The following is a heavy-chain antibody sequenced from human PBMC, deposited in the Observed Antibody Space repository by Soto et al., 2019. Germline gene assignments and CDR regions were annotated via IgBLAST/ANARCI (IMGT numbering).Heavy chain of an antibody. CDR3: AFAGSGSYSNVPDAFDI. CDR2: ISSSSSYI. CDR1: GFTFSSYS. V-gene: IGHV3-21*01. D-gene: IGHD3-10*01. Sequence: GGSLRLSCAASGFTFSSYSMNWVRQAPGKGLEWVSSISSSSSYIYYADSVKGRFTISRDNAKNLLYLQMNSLRAEDTAVYYCAFAGSGSYSNVPDAFDIWGQGTMVTVSS. J-gene: IGHJ3*02.